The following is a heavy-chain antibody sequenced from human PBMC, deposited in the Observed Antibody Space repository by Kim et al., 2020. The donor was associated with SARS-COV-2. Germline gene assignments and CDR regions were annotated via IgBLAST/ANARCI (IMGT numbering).Heavy chain of an antibody. Sequence: ASVKVSCKASGYTFTGYYMHWVRQAPGQGLEWMGWINPNSGGTNYAQKFQGRVTMTRDTSISTAYMELSRLRSDDTAVYYCARAGEILEWLYFSDQNNWFDPWGQGTLVTVSS. J-gene: IGHJ5*02. V-gene: IGHV1-2*02. CDR2: INPNSGGT. CDR1: GYTFTGYY. CDR3: ARAGEILEWLYFSDQNNWFDP. D-gene: IGHD3-3*01.